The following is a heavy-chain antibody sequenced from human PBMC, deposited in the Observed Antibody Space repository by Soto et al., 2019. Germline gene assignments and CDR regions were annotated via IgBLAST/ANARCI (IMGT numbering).Heavy chain of an antibody. Sequence: QVQLVQSGAEVKKPGSSVKVSCKASGGTFSSYTISWVRQAPGQGLEWMGRIIPILGIANYAQKFQGRVTITADKSTSTAYMELSSLRSEDTAVYYCAADARGISPRASWFDPWGQGTLVTVSS. CDR3: AADARGISPRASWFDP. CDR2: IIPILGIA. D-gene: IGHD6-13*01. V-gene: IGHV1-69*02. CDR1: GGTFSSYT. J-gene: IGHJ5*02.